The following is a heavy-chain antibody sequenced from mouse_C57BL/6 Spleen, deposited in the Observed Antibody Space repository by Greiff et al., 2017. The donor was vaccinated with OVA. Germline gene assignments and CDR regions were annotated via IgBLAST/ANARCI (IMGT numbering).Heavy chain of an antibody. Sequence: EVKLQESGPGLVKPSQSLSLPCSVTGYSITSGYYWNWIRQFPGNKLEWMGYISYDGSNNYNPSLKNRISITRDTPKNQFFLKLNSVTTEDTATYYCAREADYWGQGTSVTVSS. V-gene: IGHV3-6*01. CDR3: AREADY. CDR2: ISYDGSN. CDR1: GYSITSGYY. J-gene: IGHJ4*01.